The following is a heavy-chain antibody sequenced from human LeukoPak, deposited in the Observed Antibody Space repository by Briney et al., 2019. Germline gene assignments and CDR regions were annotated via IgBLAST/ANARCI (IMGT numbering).Heavy chain of an antibody. J-gene: IGHJ4*02. D-gene: IGHD6-19*01. V-gene: IGHV3-21*04. Sequence: PGGSLRLSCAASEFTFSSYSMNWVRQAPGKGLEWVSSISSSSSYIYYADSVKGRFTISRDNAKSSLYLQMNSLRAEDTAVYYCAKDLFGGYSSGWDAQDYWGQGTLVTVSS. CDR1: EFTFSSYS. CDR3: AKDLFGGYSSGWDAQDY. CDR2: ISSSSSYI.